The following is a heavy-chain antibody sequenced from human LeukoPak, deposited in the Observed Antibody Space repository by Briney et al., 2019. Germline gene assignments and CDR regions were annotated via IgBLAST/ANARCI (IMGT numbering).Heavy chain of an antibody. CDR1: GGSISSGGYY. CDR2: IYYSGST. V-gene: IGHV4-31*03. J-gene: IGHJ4*02. Sequence: SSETLSLTCTVSGGSISSGGYYWSWIRQHPGKGLEWIGYIYYSGSTYYNPSLKSRVTISVDTSKNQFSLKLSSVTAADTAVYYCARGVAAAGGYYFDYWGQGTLVTVSS. D-gene: IGHD6-13*01. CDR3: ARGVAAAGGYYFDY.